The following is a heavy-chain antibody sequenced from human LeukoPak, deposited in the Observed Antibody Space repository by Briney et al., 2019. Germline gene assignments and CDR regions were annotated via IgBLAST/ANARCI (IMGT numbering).Heavy chain of an antibody. CDR1: GYTFTGYY. CDR3: ARDSEWKGYYYGSGSYYNHFDY. J-gene: IGHJ4*02. CDR2: INPNSGGT. Sequence: ASVKVSCKASGYTFTGYYMHWVRQAPGQGLEWMGWINPNSGGTNYAQKFQGRVTMIRDTSISTAYMELSRLRSDDTAVYYCARDSEWKGYYYGSGSYYNHFDYWGQGTLVTVSS. V-gene: IGHV1-2*02. D-gene: IGHD3-10*01.